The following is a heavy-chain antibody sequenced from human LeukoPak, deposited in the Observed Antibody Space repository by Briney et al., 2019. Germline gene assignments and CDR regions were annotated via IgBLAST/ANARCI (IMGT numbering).Heavy chain of an antibody. CDR3: ARVRIQLRCYGMDV. V-gene: IGHV1-2*04. CDR2: INPNSGGT. Sequence: GAPVKVSCKASGYTFTGYYMHWVRQAPGQGLEWMGWINPNSGGTNYAQKFQGWVTMTRDTSISTAYMELSRLRSDDTAVYYCARVRIQLRCYGMDVWGQGTTVTVSS. J-gene: IGHJ6*01. CDR1: GYTFTGYY. D-gene: IGHD5-18*01.